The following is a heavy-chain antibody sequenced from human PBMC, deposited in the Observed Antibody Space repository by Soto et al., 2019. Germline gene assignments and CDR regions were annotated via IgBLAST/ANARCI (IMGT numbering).Heavy chain of an antibody. CDR2: IYPGDSDA. J-gene: IGHJ4*02. CDR1: GYSFSTYW. Sequence: GESLKISCKGSGYSFSTYWIAWVRQMPGKGLEWMGIIYPGDSDARYSPPFQGLVTISADKSISTAYLQWSSLKASDTAMYYCARLGHMVATPTDYWGQGTLVTVSS. V-gene: IGHV5-51*01. CDR3: ARLGHMVATPTDY. D-gene: IGHD5-12*01.